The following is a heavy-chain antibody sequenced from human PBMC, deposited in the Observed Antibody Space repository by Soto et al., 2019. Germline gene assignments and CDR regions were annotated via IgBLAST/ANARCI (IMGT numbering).Heavy chain of an antibody. D-gene: IGHD2-15*01. V-gene: IGHV3-33*01. CDR2: IWYDGSNK. CDR1: GFTFSSYD. Sequence: QVQLVESGGGVVQPGRSLRLSCAASGFTFSSYDMHWVRQAPGKGLEWVAVIWYDGSNKYYADSVKGRFTISRDNSKNTLYLQMNSLRAEDTAVYYCARGPGFGGGSCYDTWGQGTLVTVSS. J-gene: IGHJ5*02. CDR3: ARGPGFGGGSCYDT.